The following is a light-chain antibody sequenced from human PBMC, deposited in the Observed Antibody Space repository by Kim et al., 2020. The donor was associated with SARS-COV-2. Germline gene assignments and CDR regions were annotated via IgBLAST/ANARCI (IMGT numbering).Light chain of an antibody. J-gene: IGKJ4*01. CDR2: GAS. CDR1: QSGSGYY. V-gene: IGKV3D-20*02. CDR3: QQRNSWPPAVT. Sequence: GERATPACRASQSGSGYYLAWYQQKPGQAPRLLIYGASSRATGIPDRFSGSGSGTDFTLTISSLEPEDFSTYYCQQRNSWPPAVTFGGGTKVDIK.